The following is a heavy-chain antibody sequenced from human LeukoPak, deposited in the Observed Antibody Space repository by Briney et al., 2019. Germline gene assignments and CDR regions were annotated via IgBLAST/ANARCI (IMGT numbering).Heavy chain of an antibody. CDR1: GGPISGYF. D-gene: IGHD5-12*01. V-gene: IGHV4-59*01. J-gene: IGHJ4*02. CDR3: ARVGGYSGFY. CDR2: IHDNGRT. Sequence: SETLSLTCTVSGGPISGYFWSWIRQPPGKRLEWIGYIHDNGRTTYNPSLRSRVTISIDTSKSQFSLKLNSLTTTDTAVYYCARVGGYSGFYWGQGTLVTVSS.